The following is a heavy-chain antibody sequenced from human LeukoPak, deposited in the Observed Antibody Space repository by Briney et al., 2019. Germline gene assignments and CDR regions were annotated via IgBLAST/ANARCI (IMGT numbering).Heavy chain of an antibody. V-gene: IGHV4-4*02. J-gene: IGHJ4*02. CDR1: GGSISSSIW. D-gene: IGHD6-19*01. Sequence: LSGTLPLPCAVSGGSISSSIWWNWVRQSPGKGLEWIGEIYYSGSTNYNSSLKSRVSISLDKSKKQFSLKLTSVTAADTAVYHCAAAVTGYSFDYWGRGTLVTVSS. CDR3: AAAVTGYSFDY. CDR2: IYYSGST.